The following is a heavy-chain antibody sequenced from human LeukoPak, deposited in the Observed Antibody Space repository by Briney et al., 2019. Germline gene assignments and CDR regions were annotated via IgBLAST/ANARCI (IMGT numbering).Heavy chain of an antibody. CDR3: ARDKQWLEPPIYYFDY. CDR2: ISYDGSNK. J-gene: IGHJ4*02. D-gene: IGHD6-19*01. V-gene: IGHV3-30*04. CDR1: GFTFSSYA. Sequence: SGGSLRLSCAASGFTFSSYAMHWVRQAPGKGLEWVAVISYDGSNKYYADSVKGRFTISRDNSKNTLYLQMNSLRAEDTAVYYCARDKQWLEPPIYYFDYWGQGTLVTVSS.